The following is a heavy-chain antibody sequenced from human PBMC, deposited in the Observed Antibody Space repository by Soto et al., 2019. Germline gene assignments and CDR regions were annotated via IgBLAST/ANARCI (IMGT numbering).Heavy chain of an antibody. V-gene: IGHV2-5*02. J-gene: IGHJ6*02. D-gene: IGHD2-21*02. CDR2: IYWDDDK. CDR3: IQSRCGGDCLQSYASHYYYGMDV. CDR1: GFSLSTSGVG. Sequence: QITLKESGPTLVKPTQPLTLTCNFSGFSLSTSGVGVGWIRQPPGKALEWLALIYWDDDKRYSPSLRSRLTISKDTSKKQVVLTMTTMDPVDTATYYCIQSRCGGDCLQSYASHYYYGMDVWGQGTPVTVSS.